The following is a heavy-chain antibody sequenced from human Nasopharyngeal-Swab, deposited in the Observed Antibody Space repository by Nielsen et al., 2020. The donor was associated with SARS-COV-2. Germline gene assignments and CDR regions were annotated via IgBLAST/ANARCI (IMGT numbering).Heavy chain of an antibody. D-gene: IGHD3-16*01. Sequence: GRQRPGKGLEWMGIIYPGNSDTRYSPSFQGQVTISADKSISTAYLQWSSLKASDTAMYYCARKGFGNDWFDPWGQGTLVTVSS. J-gene: IGHJ5*02. CDR2: IYPGNSDT. CDR3: ARKGFGNDWFDP. V-gene: IGHV5-51*01.